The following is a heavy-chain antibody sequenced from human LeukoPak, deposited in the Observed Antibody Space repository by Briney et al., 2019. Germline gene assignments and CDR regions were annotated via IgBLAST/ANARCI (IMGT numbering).Heavy chain of an antibody. Sequence: GGSLRLSCGASEFTFSSYWMGWVRQAPGKGLEWVANIKEDGSEQYYVDSVKGRFTVSRDNAKNSLCLQMNSLRAEDTAVYYCARDPGIAAAGYYYYFYMDVWGKGTTVTVSS. D-gene: IGHD6-13*01. CDR2: IKEDGSEQ. J-gene: IGHJ6*03. CDR3: ARDPGIAAAGYYYYFYMDV. CDR1: EFTFSSYW. V-gene: IGHV3-7*01.